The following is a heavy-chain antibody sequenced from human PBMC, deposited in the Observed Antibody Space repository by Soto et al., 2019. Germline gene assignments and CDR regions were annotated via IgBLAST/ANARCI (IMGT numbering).Heavy chain of an antibody. D-gene: IGHD3-16*02. V-gene: IGHV3-23*01. Sequence: GSLRQSCADYGFPSSTYALNWARQAPGKGPEWVSTISESGHHTHYADSVKGRFTISRDKSKNTLSLQMNSLRVDDTAIYYCTKSDGCGGGACYTGTYYYFDVWGRGTLVTVSS. CDR3: TKSDGCGGGACYTGTYYYFDV. J-gene: IGHJ2*01. CDR1: GFPSSTYA. CDR2: ISESGHHT.